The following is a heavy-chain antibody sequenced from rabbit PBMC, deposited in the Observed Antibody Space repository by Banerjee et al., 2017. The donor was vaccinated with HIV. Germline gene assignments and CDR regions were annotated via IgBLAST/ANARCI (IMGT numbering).Heavy chain of an antibody. V-gene: IGHV1S40*01. CDR1: GFSFSNRYH. D-gene: IGHD4-1*01. CDR2: ISAGSSGTT. CDR3: ARDLAGVTGWNFGL. Sequence: QSLEESGGDLVKPGASLTLTCTASGFSFSNRYHMCWVRQAPGKGLEWIGCISAGSSGTTYYASWATGRFTISQDSSTSVTLQMTSLTAADTATYFCARDLAGVTGWNFGLWGPGTLVTVS. J-gene: IGHJ6*01.